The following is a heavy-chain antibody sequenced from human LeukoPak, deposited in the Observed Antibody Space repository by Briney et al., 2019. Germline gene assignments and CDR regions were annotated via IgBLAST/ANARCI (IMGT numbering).Heavy chain of an antibody. J-gene: IGHJ6*02. V-gene: IGHV1-8*01. CDR1: GYTFTSYD. Sequence: ASVKVSCKASGYTFTSYDINWVRQATGQGLEWKGWMNPNSGNTGYAQKFQGRVTMTRNTSISTAYMELSSLRSEDTAVYYCARLKGGYSYGYFYYYYGMDVWGQGTTVTVSS. CDR2: MNPNSGNT. CDR3: ARLKGGYSYGYFYYYYGMDV. D-gene: IGHD5-18*01.